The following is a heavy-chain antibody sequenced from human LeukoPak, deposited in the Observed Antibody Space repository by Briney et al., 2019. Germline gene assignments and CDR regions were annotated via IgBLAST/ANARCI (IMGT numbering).Heavy chain of an antibody. CDR2: INHSGST. CDR3: ARGPGTYAFDI. D-gene: IGHD1-1*01. CDR1: GGSFSGYY. Sequence: SETLSLNCAVYGGSFSGYYWSWIRQPPGKGLEWIGEINHSGSTNYNPSLKSRVTISVDTSKNQFSLKLSSVTAADTAVYYCARGPGTYAFDIWGQGTMVTVSS. J-gene: IGHJ3*02. V-gene: IGHV4-34*01.